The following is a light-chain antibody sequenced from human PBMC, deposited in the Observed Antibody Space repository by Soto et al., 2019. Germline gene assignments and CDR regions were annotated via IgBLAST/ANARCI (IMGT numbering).Light chain of an antibody. CDR3: QQSYSTLALS. CDR1: QTISNY. CDR2: AAS. V-gene: IGKV1-39*01. Sequence: DIQMTQSPSSLSASVGDRVTITCRASQTISNYLNWYQQKPGKAPSLLIYAASSLQSGVPSRLRGRRSGTDFTLTIGSLQPEDFATYYCQQSYSTLALSFGGGTKVELK. J-gene: IGKJ4*01.